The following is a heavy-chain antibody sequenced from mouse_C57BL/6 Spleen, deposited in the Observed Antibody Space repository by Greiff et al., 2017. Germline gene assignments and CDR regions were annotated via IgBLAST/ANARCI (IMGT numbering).Heavy chain of an antibody. J-gene: IGHJ4*01. V-gene: IGHV3-1*01. CDR3: ARGGDHGAMDY. Sequence: VQLQQSGPGMVKPSQSLSLTCTVTGYSITSGYDWHWIRHFPGNKLEWMGYISYSGSTNYNPSLKSRISITHDTSKNHFFLKLNSVTTEDTATYYCARGGDHGAMDYWGQGTSVTVSS. CDR1: GYSITSGYD. CDR2: ISYSGST.